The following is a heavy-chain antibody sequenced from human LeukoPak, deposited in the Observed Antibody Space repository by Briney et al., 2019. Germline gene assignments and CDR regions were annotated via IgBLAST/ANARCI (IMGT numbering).Heavy chain of an antibody. CDR1: GFTFSSYD. J-gene: IGHJ4*02. V-gene: IGHV3-13*01. CDR2: IGTAGDT. Sequence: PGGSLRLSCAASGFTFSSYDMHWVRQATGKGLEWVSAIGTAGDTYYPGSVKGRFTISRENAKNSLYLQMNSLRAGDTAVYYCARGLSYGSGRLYDYWGQGTLVTVSP. D-gene: IGHD3-10*01. CDR3: ARGLSYGSGRLYDY.